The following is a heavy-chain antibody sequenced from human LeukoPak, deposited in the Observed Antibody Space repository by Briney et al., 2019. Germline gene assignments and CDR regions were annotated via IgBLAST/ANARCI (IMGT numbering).Heavy chain of an antibody. CDR1: GYTFTSYG. Sequence: ASVKVSCKTSGYTFTSYGITWVRQAPGQGLEWMGWISGYNGNTNYAQKFQGRVTMTTDTSTSTAYMELRSLRSDDTAMYYCARDGGGSYWIDYWGQGTLVTVSS. CDR2: ISGYNGNT. V-gene: IGHV1-18*01. D-gene: IGHD1-26*01. CDR3: ARDGGGSYWIDY. J-gene: IGHJ4*02.